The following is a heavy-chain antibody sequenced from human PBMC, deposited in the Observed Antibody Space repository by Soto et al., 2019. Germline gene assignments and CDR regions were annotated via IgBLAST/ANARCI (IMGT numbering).Heavy chain of an antibody. V-gene: IGHV5-10-1*01. J-gene: IGHJ4*02. CDR2: IDPSDSYT. CDR3: ARLGYGYYFDY. Sequence: GESLKISCKGSGSRFTNSWITWVRQMPGKGLEWMGRIDPSDSYTNYSPSFQGHVTISVDKSISTAYLQWSSLKASDTAIYYCARLGYGYYFDYWSQGTLVTVSS. CDR1: GSRFTNSW. D-gene: IGHD1-1*01.